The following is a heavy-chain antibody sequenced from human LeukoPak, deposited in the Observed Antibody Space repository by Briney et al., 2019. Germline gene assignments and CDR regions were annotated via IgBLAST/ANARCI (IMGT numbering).Heavy chain of an antibody. V-gene: IGHV4-39*07. D-gene: IGHD6-25*01. Sequence: SETLSLTCTVSGGSISSSSYYWGWIRQPPGKGLEWIGSIYYSGSTYYNPSLKSRVTISVDTSKNQFSLKLSSVTAADTAVYYCARGGQRIHRWFDPWGQGTLVTVSS. CDR1: GGSISSSSYY. CDR3: ARGGQRIHRWFDP. CDR2: IYYSGST. J-gene: IGHJ5*01.